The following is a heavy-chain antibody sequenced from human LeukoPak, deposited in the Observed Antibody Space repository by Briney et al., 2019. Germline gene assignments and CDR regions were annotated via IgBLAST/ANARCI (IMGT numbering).Heavy chain of an antibody. CDR1: GFTFGDYA. CDR3: LGYCSGGSCYPLSDFDY. V-gene: IGHV3-49*03. J-gene: IGHJ4*02. Sequence: GGSLRLSCTASGFTFGDYAMSWFRQAPGKGLEWVGFIRSKAYGGTTEYAASVKGRFTISRDDSKSIAYLQMNSLKTEDTAVYYCLGYCSGGSCYPLSDFDYWGQGTLVTVSS. CDR2: IRSKAYGGTT. D-gene: IGHD2-15*01.